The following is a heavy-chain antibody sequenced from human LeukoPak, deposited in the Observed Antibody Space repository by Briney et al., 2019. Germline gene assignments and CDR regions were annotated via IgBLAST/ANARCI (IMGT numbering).Heavy chain of an antibody. CDR2: MNPNSGNT. CDR1: GYTFTSYD. Sequence: ASVKVSCKASGYTFTSYDFNWVRQATGQGLEWMGWMNPNSGNTGYAQKFQGRVTMTRNTSISTAYMELSSLRSEDTAVYYCARVRAGVFPADWYFDVWGRGTLVTASS. V-gene: IGHV1-8*01. J-gene: IGHJ2*01. D-gene: IGHD6-19*01. CDR3: ARVRAGVFPADWYFDV.